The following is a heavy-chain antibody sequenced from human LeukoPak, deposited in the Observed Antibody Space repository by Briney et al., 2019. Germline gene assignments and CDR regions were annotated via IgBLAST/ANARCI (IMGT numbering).Heavy chain of an antibody. D-gene: IGHD3-10*01. CDR2: INHSGST. J-gene: IGHJ4*02. CDR3: ARGSRGSAND. Sequence: SETLSLTCAVYGGSFSGYYWSWIRQPPGKGLEWIGEINHSGSTNYNPSLKSRVTISVDTSKNQFSLKLSSVTAVDTAVYYCARGSRGSANDWGQGTLVTVSS. V-gene: IGHV4-34*01. CDR1: GGSFSGYY.